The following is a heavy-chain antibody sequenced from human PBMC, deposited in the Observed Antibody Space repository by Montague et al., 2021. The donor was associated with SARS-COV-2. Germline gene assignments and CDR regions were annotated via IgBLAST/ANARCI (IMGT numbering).Heavy chain of an antibody. CDR3: ARAQNICFIANCVNYFDL. Sequence: SETLSLTCSVSGGSTSNYYWTWIRQPPGKGLQWIGYIFYNGSTNFNPSLKSRVSMSLDTSKNHFSLRLSAVTAADTARYYCARAQNICFIANCVNYFDLWGLGALVTVSS. D-gene: IGHD2-15*01. CDR2: IFYNGST. J-gene: IGHJ4*02. V-gene: IGHV4-59*01. CDR1: GGSTSNYY.